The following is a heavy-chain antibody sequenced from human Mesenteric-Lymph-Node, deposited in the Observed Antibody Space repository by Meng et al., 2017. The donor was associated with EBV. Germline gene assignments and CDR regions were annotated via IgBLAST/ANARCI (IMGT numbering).Heavy chain of an antibody. J-gene: IGHJ4*02. CDR3: ANVPYNY. V-gene: IGHV3-23*01. D-gene: IGHD2-2*01. CDR2: TSGSGATT. CDR1: GFIFSNYG. Sequence: ELQVLGSGGGLVPPGGSLRLSCAASGFIFSNYGMSWVRQAPGKGLEWVSGTSGSGATTYYAESVKGRFTMSRDNPGNTLFLQMNSLRVEDTAVYYCANVPYNYWGQGTLVTVSS.